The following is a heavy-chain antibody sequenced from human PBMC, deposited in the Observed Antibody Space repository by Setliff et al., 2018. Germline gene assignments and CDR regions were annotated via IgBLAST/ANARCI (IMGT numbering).Heavy chain of an antibody. CDR3: TRRQWLTTDIDY. CDR2: IHYSGGS. V-gene: IGHV4-39*07. D-gene: IGHD6-19*01. Sequence: SETLSLTCTVSGGSISSSSYYWGWIRQPPGKGLAWIGSIHYSGGSYYNPSLKSRVTISIDTSKNQFSLKLSSVTAADTAVYYCTRRQWLTTDIDYWGQGTLVTVSS. J-gene: IGHJ4*02. CDR1: GGSISSSSYY.